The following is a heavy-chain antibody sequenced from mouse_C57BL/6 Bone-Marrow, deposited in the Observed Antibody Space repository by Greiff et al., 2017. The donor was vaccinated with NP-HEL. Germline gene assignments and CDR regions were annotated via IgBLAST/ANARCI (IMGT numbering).Heavy chain of an antibody. J-gene: IGHJ2*01. CDR3: ARELLLRY. CDR2: SRNKANDYTT. CDR1: GFTFSDFY. D-gene: IGHD1-1*01. V-gene: IGHV7-1*01. Sequence: EVKLVESGGGLVQSGRSLRLSCATSGFTFSDFYMEWVRQAPGKGLEWIAASRNKANDYTTEYSASVKGRFIVSRDTSQSILYLQMNALRAEDTAIYYCARELLLRYWGQGTTLTVSS.